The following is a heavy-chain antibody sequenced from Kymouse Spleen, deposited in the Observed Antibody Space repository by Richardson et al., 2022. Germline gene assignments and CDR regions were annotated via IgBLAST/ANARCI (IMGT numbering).Heavy chain of an antibody. CDR1: GFTFSNAW. CDR3: TTRTGTTDYYYGMDV. Sequence: EVQLVESGGGLVKPGGSLRLSCAASGFTFSNAWMSWVRQAPGKGLEWVGRIKSKTDGGTTDYAAPVKGRFTISRDDSKNTLYLQMNSLKTEDTAVYYCTTRTGTTDYYYGMDVWGQGTTVTVSS. V-gene: IGHV3-15*01. CDR2: IKSKTDGGTT. J-gene: IGHJ6*02. D-gene: IGHD1-7*01.